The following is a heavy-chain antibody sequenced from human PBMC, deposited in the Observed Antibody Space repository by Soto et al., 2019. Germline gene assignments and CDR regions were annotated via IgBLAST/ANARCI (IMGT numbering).Heavy chain of an antibody. CDR1: GYTFTSYY. CDR2: INPSGGSI. D-gene: IGHD4-17*01. Sequence: QVQLVQSGAEVKKPGASVKVSCKASGYTFTSYYMHWVRQAPGQGLEWMGIINPSGGSISYAQKFQGRVTMTRDTSTSTVYMELSSLRSEDTAVYYCARSAEDYGDYEPYFDYWGQGTLVTVSS. J-gene: IGHJ4*02. CDR3: ARSAEDYGDYEPYFDY. V-gene: IGHV1-46*03.